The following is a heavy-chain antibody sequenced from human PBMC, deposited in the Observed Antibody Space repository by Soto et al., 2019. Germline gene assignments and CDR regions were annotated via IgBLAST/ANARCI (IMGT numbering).Heavy chain of an antibody. CDR2: IFSNDEN. J-gene: IGHJ4*02. Sequence: SGPTLVNPTETLTLTCTVSGFSLSNARMGVSWIRQPPGKALEWLAHIFSNDENSYSTSLKSRLTISKDTSKSQVVLTMTNMDPADTATYYCARMLNYDSQLVDYWGQGTLVTVSS. D-gene: IGHD3-22*01. V-gene: IGHV2-26*01. CDR3: ARMLNYDSQLVDY. CDR1: GFSLSNARMG.